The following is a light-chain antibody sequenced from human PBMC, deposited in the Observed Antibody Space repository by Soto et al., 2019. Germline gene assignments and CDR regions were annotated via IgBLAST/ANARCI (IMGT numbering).Light chain of an antibody. Sequence: QSALTQPASVSGSPGQSITISCTGTSSDVGGYNYVSWYQQDPGKAPKLIIYDVSNRPSWVSHRFSGSKSGNTASLTISGLQAEDESNYYCASYTSSISRYGLGGGTKVTVL. CDR2: DVS. CDR1: SSDVGGYNY. V-gene: IGLV2-14*03. J-gene: IGLJ2*01. CDR3: ASYTSSISRYG.